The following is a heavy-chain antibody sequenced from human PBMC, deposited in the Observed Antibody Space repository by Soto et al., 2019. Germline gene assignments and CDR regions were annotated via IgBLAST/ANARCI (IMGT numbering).Heavy chain of an antibody. J-gene: IGHJ3*02. CDR3: AAGYTTGPDAFDI. CDR2: IFPGDSDT. D-gene: IGHD6-13*01. V-gene: IGHV5-51*01. Sequence: RGESLKISCNGSGYNFANYWIGWVRQMPGKGLEWMGMIFPGDSDTKNSPSLQGQITMSVDKSDSSAYLQWRSLKASDTAMYYCAAGYTTGPDAFDIWGQGTMVTVSS. CDR1: GYNFANYW.